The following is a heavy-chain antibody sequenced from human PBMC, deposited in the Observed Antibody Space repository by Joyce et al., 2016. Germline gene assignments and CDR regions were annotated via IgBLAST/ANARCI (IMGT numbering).Heavy chain of an antibody. CDR2: SNDDGTDS. CDR3: ARSPARNGANDY. V-gene: IGHV3-74*01. D-gene: IGHD4/OR15-4a*01. Sequence: EVQLVESGGGLVQPGGYLRLSCAAAVFSLSSYWIHRVRQVPGKGRVWVARSNDDGTDSTYAGSVKGRFTNSRDNAKNTLYLEINSLRAEDTAVYYCARSPARNGANDYWGQGTLVTVSP. CDR1: VFSLSSYW. J-gene: IGHJ4*02.